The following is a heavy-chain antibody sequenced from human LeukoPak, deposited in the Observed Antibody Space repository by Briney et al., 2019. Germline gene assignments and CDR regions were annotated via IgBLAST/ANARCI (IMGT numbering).Heavy chain of an antibody. CDR1: GYSFTSYW. CDR2: IYPGDSDT. Sequence: GESLKIFCKGSGYSFTSYWIGWVRQMPGKGLEWMGIIYPGDSDTRYSPSFQGRVTISADKYISTAYLQWSSLKASDTAMYYCASQSGYDYGIFDYWGQGTLVTVSS. V-gene: IGHV5-51*01. CDR3: ASQSGYDYGIFDY. J-gene: IGHJ4*02. D-gene: IGHD5-12*01.